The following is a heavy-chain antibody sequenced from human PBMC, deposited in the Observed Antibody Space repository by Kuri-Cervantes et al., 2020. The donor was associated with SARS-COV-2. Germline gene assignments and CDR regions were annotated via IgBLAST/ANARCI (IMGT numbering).Heavy chain of an antibody. CDR3: ARGRSSGWYWNY. V-gene: IGHV4-34*01. D-gene: IGHD6-19*01. J-gene: IGHJ4*02. Sequence: GSLRLSCAAYGGSFSGYYWSWTRQPPGKGLEWIGEINHSGSTNYNPSLKSRVTISVDTSKNQFSLKLSSVTAADTAVYYCARGRSSGWYWNYWGQGTLVTVSS. CDR2: INHSGST. CDR1: GGSFSGYY.